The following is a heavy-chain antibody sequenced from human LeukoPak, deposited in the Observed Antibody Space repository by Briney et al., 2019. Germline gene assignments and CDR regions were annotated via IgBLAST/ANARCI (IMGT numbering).Heavy chain of an antibody. CDR2: ISGSGGST. Sequence: GGSLRLSCAASGFTFSSYAMTWVRQAPGKGLEWVSGISGSGGSTDYADSVQGRFTISRDNSKNTLYLQMDSLTAEDTAVYYCAGCSGGSCYGGFDPWGQGTLVTVSS. J-gene: IGHJ5*02. CDR1: GFTFSSYA. V-gene: IGHV3-23*01. D-gene: IGHD2-15*01. CDR3: AGCSGGSCYGGFDP.